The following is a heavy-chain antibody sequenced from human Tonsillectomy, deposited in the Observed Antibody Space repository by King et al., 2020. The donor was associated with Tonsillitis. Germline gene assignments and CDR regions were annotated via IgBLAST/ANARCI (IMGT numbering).Heavy chain of an antibody. J-gene: IGHJ4*02. CDR1: GFTFRYYW. CDR3: ARDEYSSGWSPVGF. CDR2: IKQDGGEK. V-gene: IGHV3-7*01. Sequence: VQLVESGGGGDQEGGSVRISCAASGFTFRYYWMRWVRQAPGKGLEWVANIKQDGGEKYYVDSVKGRFTISRDNAKNSLNLQMNSLRAEDTAVYFCARDEYSSGWSPVGFWGQGTLVTVSS. D-gene: IGHD6-19*01.